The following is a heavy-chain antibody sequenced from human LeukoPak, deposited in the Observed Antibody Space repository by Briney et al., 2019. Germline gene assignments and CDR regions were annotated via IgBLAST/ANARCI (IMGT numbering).Heavy chain of an antibody. V-gene: IGHV4-59*08. D-gene: IGHD1-26*01. CDR3: ARSGRGLATRFDP. CDR2: IYYSGST. J-gene: IGHJ5*02. Sequence: PSETLSLTCTVSGGSISSYYWNWIRQPPGKGLEWIGYIYYSGSTNYNPSLKSRVTISVDTSKNQFSLKLSSVTAADTAVYYCARSGRGLATRFDPWGQGTLVTVSS. CDR1: GGSISSYY.